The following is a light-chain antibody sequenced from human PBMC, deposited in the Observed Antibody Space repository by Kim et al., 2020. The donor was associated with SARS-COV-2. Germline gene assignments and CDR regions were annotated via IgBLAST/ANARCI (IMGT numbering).Light chain of an antibody. J-gene: IGKJ1*01. V-gene: IGKV3-20*01. CDR1: HSSRSTY. CDR3: QQYGSSPWT. Sequence: SPGEGATLPSRAAHSSRSTYFAWCQQRPGQAPTLLIYGASSRATGVPDRFSGSGSGTDFTLTISRLEPEDFAVYYCQQYGSSPWTFDPGTKVEIK. CDR2: GAS.